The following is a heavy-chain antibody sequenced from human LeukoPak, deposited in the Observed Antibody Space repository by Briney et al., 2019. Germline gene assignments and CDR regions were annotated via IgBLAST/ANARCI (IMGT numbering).Heavy chain of an antibody. CDR2: ISESSSFI. Sequence: GGSLRLSCAASGFTFRNYNMNWVRQAPGKGQEWVSSISESSSFIQYADSLKGRFAISRDNAKNSLYLQMNSLRAEDTAVYYCARQRGYCSSGVCRGWFDPWGQGTLVTVSS. CDR1: GFTFRNYN. D-gene: IGHD2-8*01. V-gene: IGHV3-21*01. CDR3: ARQRGYCSSGVCRGWFDP. J-gene: IGHJ5*02.